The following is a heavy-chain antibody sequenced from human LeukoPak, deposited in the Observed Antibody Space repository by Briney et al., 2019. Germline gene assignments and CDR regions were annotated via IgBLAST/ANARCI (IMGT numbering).Heavy chain of an antibody. CDR2: IYYSGST. V-gene: IGHV4-39*07. Sequence: SETLSLTCAVSGGSISSNSYYWGWIRQPPGKGLEWIGSIYYSGSTYYNPSLKSRVTISVDTSKNQFSLKLSSVTAADTAVYYCARVLVAGFEKTAEYFQHWGQGTLVTVSS. J-gene: IGHJ1*01. CDR3: ARVLVAGFEKTAEYFQH. CDR1: GGSISSNSYY. D-gene: IGHD6-19*01.